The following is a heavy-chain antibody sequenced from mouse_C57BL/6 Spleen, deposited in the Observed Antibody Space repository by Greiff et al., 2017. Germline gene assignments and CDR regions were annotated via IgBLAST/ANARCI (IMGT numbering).Heavy chain of an antibody. Sequence: QVQLQQSGPELVKPGASVKISCKASGYAFSSSWMNWVKQRPGKGLEWIGRIYPGDGDTNYNGKFKGKATLTADKSSSTAYMQLSSLTSEDSAVYFCARNPDRKLYYFDYWGQGTTLTVSS. CDR3: ARNPDRKLYYFDY. CDR2: IYPGDGDT. V-gene: IGHV1-82*01. J-gene: IGHJ2*01. CDR1: GYAFSSSW. D-gene: IGHD4-1*01.